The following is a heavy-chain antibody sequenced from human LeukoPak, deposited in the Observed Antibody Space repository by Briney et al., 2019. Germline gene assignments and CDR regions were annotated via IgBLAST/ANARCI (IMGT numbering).Heavy chain of an antibody. CDR1: GYTFTGYY. J-gene: IGHJ4*02. CDR2: INPNSGGT. D-gene: IGHD5-12*01. V-gene: IGHV1-2*02. CDR3: AISFDVDIVATINI. Sequence: ASVKVYCKASGYTFTGYYMHWVRQAPGQGLEWMGWINPNSGGTNYAQKFQGRVTMTRDTSISTAYMELGRLRSDDTAVYYCAISFDVDIVATINIWGQGTLITVSS.